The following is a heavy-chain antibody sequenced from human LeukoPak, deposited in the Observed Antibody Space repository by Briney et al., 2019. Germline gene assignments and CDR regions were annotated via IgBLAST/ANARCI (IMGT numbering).Heavy chain of an antibody. CDR2: ISYDGSNK. Sequence: GRSLRLSCAASGFTFSGYGMHWVRQAPGKGLVWVAVISYDGSNKYYADSVKGRFTISRDNSKNTLYLQMNSLRAEDTAVYYCAKAGYSYGLYWHFDLWGRGTLVTVCS. V-gene: IGHV3-30*18. CDR3: AKAGYSYGLYWHFDL. J-gene: IGHJ2*01. D-gene: IGHD5-18*01. CDR1: GFTFSGYG.